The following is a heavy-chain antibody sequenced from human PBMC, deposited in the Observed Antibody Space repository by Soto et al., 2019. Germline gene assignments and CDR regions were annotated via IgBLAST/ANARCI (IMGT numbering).Heavy chain of an antibody. J-gene: IGHJ5*02. Sequence: ASVKVSCKVSGYTLTELSMHWVRQAPGKGLEWMGGFDPEDGETIYAQKFQGRVTMTEDTSTDTAYMELSSLRSEDTAVYYCATSKLRWVYNWFDPWGQGTLVTVSS. CDR3: ATSKLRWVYNWFDP. CDR2: FDPEDGET. V-gene: IGHV1-24*01. CDR1: GYTLTELS. D-gene: IGHD1-7*01.